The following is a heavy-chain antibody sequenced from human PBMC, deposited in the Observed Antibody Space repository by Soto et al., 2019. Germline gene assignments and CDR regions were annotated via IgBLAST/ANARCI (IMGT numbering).Heavy chain of an antibody. Sequence: PGESLKISCKGSGYSFNNYWIGWVRPMPGKGLEWMGIIFPGDSTTKYSPSFQGQVTLSADKSTSTASLQWSSLRASDTAVFYCARVVIGYCSSTSCPGDYWGQGTLVTVSS. CDR1: GYSFNNYW. J-gene: IGHJ4*02. CDR2: IFPGDSTT. CDR3: ARVVIGYCSSTSCPGDY. D-gene: IGHD2-2*01. V-gene: IGHV5-51*01.